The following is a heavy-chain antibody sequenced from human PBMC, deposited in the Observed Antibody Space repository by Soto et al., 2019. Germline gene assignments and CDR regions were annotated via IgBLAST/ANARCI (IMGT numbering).Heavy chain of an antibody. CDR3: ARQRGYYDSSGLDY. CDR2: ISGGGGSTI. CDR1: GFTFSDYY. D-gene: IGHD3-22*01. V-gene: IGHV3-11*01. J-gene: IGHJ4*02. Sequence: QVQLVESGGGLVKPGGSLRLSCAASGFTFSDYYMGWIRQAPGKGLEWVSYISGGGGSTIQYADSVKGRITISRDNAKNSLYLQMNSLRAEDTAVYYCARQRGYYDSSGLDYWGQGTPVTVSS.